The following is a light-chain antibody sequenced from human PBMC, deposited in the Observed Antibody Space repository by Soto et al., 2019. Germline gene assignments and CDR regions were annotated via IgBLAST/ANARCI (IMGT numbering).Light chain of an antibody. Sequence: EIVMTQSPVTLSVSPGERATLSCRASQSVSTNLAWYQQKPGQAPRLLMYGASTRATGIPARFSGSGSGTEFTLTISSLQSEDFAVYYCQQYKNWPPLTFGGGTTVEIK. J-gene: IGKJ4*01. CDR3: QQYKNWPPLT. CDR2: GAS. CDR1: QSVSTN. V-gene: IGKV3-15*01.